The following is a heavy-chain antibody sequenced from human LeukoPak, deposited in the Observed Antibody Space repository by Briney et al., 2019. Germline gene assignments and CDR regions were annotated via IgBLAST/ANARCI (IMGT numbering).Heavy chain of an antibody. V-gene: IGHV3-30-3*01. Sequence: GGSLRLSCAASGFTFSSYAMHWVRQAPGKRLEWVAVISYDGSNKYYADSVKGRFTISRDNSKNTLYLQMNSLRAEDTAVYYCARDPDSSGYYSLYFDYWGQGTLVTVSS. D-gene: IGHD3-22*01. CDR1: GFTFSSYA. CDR3: ARDPDSSGYYSLYFDY. CDR2: ISYDGSNK. J-gene: IGHJ4*02.